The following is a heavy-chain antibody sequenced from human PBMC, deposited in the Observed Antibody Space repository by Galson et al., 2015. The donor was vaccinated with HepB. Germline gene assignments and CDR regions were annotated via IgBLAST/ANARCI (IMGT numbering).Heavy chain of an antibody. V-gene: IGHV3-48*02. Sequence: SLRLSCAASGFTFSSYSMNWVRQAPGKGLEWVSYISSSSSTIYYADSVKGRFTISRDNAKNSLYLQMNSLRDEDTAVYYCARDKYPHSGYDRNWFDPWGQGTLVTVSS. J-gene: IGHJ5*02. CDR3: ARDKYPHSGYDRNWFDP. CDR1: GFTFSSYS. CDR2: ISSSSSTI. D-gene: IGHD5-12*01.